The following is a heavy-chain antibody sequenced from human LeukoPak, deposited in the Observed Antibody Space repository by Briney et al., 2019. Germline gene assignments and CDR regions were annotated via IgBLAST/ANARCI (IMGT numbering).Heavy chain of an antibody. V-gene: IGHV3-21*01. D-gene: IGHD3-10*01. CDR1: GFTFSSYS. CDR3: ARDRWYYGSGSYYDAFDI. J-gene: IGHJ3*02. Sequence: GGSLRLSCAASGFTFSSYSMNWVRQAPGKGLEWVSSISSSSSYIYYADSVKGRLTISRDNAKNSLYLQMNSLRAEDTAVYYCARDRWYYGSGSYYDAFDIWGQGTMVTVSS. CDR2: ISSSSSYI.